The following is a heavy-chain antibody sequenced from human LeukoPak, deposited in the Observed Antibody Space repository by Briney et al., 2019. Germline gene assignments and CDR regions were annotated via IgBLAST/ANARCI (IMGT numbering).Heavy chain of an antibody. Sequence: GGSLRLSCAASGFTFSNYAMYWVRQAPGKGLEWVAVTSYDGSNKYYADSVKGRFTISRDNSKNTLYLQMNSLRAEDTAVYYCARGPPRGAHRAPFDYWGQGTLVTVSS. CDR2: TSYDGSNK. D-gene: IGHD3-10*01. J-gene: IGHJ4*02. V-gene: IGHV3-30-3*01. CDR3: ARGPPRGAHRAPFDY. CDR1: GFTFSNYA.